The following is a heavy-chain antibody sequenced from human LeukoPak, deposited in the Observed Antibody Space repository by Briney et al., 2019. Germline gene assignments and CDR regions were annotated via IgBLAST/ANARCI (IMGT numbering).Heavy chain of an antibody. CDR2: ISYDGSNK. Sequence: GGSLRLSCAASGFTFSSYGMHWVRQAPGKGLEWVAVISYDGSNKYYADSVKGRFIISRDNSKNTLYLQMNSLRAEDTAVYYCAKSSSSSWYWYYGMDVWGQGTTVTVSS. CDR3: AKSSSSSWYWYYGMDV. J-gene: IGHJ6*02. D-gene: IGHD6-13*01. CDR1: GFTFSSYG. V-gene: IGHV3-30*18.